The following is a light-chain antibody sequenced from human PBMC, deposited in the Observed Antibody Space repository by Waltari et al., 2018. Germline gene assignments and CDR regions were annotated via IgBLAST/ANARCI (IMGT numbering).Light chain of an antibody. Sequence: QSALPQPRSVSGSPGQSVTISSTGTTSDIVAYNFSPCSQHHPAKAPNLIIYDAINRPSGVPDRFSGSRSGCTASLTISGLQTADEADCYCCAYVGTSALDVFGTGTKVTVL. V-gene: IGLV2-11*01. CDR2: DAI. J-gene: IGLJ1*01. CDR1: TSDIVAYNF. CDR3: CAYVGTSALDV.